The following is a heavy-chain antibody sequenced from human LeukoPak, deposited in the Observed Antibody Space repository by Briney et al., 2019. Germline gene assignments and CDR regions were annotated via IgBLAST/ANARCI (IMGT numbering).Heavy chain of an antibody. CDR2: INHSGST. V-gene: IGHV4-34*01. CDR3: AGGGWSGYQPLYYYYYMDV. D-gene: IGHD3-3*01. CDR1: GGSFSGYY. Sequence: SETLSLTCAVSGGSFSGYYWSWIRQPPGKGLEWIGEINHSGSTNYNPSLKSRVTISVDTSKNQFSLKLSSVTAADTAVYYCAGGGWSGYQPLYYYYYMDVWGKGTTVTVSS. J-gene: IGHJ6*03.